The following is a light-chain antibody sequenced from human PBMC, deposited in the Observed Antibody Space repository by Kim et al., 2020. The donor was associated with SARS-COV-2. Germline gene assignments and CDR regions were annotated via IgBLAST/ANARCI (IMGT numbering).Light chain of an antibody. Sequence: VLTQSPSTLSLSPGETATLSCRASHGIVNYLAWYQQKPGQAPRLLIYDASNRAAGAPARFSGGGSGTDFTLTITTLRPEDSGVYYCQQRTNWPLTFGQGTRLEI. CDR2: DAS. J-gene: IGKJ5*01. V-gene: IGKV3-11*01. CDR3: QQRTNWPLT. CDR1: HGIVNY.